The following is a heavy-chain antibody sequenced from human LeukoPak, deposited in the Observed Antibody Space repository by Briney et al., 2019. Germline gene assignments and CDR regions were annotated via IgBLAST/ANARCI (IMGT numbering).Heavy chain of an antibody. J-gene: IGHJ3*02. Sequence: GESLKISCKGSGYSFTSYWIGWVRQMPGKGLEWMGIIYPGDSDTRYSPSFQGQVTISADKSISTAYLQWSSLKASDTAMYYCARRKERGVVVPAAERVLDAFDIWGQGTMVTVSS. CDR1: GYSFTSYW. D-gene: IGHD2-2*01. CDR2: IYPGDSDT. V-gene: IGHV5-51*01. CDR3: ARRKERGVVVPAAERVLDAFDI.